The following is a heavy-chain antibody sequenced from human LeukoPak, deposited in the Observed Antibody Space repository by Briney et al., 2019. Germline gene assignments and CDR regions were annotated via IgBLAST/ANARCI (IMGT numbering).Heavy chain of an antibody. CDR2: IIPILGIA. D-gene: IGHD6-13*01. Sequence: GGSLRLSCAASGFTFSSYAMSWVRQAPGQGLEWMGRIIPILGIANYAQKFQGRVTITADKSTSTAYMELSSLRSEDTAVYYCARDPYSSSPINFDYWGQGTLVTASS. V-gene: IGHV1-69*04. CDR3: ARDPYSSSPINFDY. J-gene: IGHJ4*02. CDR1: GFTFSSYA.